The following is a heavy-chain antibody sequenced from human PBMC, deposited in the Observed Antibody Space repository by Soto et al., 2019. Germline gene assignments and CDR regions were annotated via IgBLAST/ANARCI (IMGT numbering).Heavy chain of an antibody. Sequence: QVQLVQSGAEVKKPGASVKVSCKASGYTFTSYAMHWVRQAPGQRLEWMGWINAGNGNTKYSQKFQGRVTITRDTSASPAYMGLSSLRSEDTAVYYCARGLNGYLYYFDYWDQGTLVTVSS. CDR2: INAGNGNT. J-gene: IGHJ4*02. V-gene: IGHV1-3*01. CDR3: ARGLNGYLYYFDY. D-gene: IGHD5-18*01. CDR1: GYTFTSYA.